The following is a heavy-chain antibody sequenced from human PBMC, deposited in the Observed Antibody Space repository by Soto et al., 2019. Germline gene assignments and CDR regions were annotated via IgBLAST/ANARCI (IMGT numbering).Heavy chain of an antibody. CDR2: INYSGST. CDR3: AKLAGYCSGTSCYGHYAMHV. V-gene: IGHV4-39*01. CDR1: SGSMSSSLNH. D-gene: IGHD2-2*01. Sequence: SETLSLTCIVSSGSMSSSLNHWGWIRQPPGKGLEWIGNINYSGSTYYNPSLQSRLTISVDTSNNQFSLTLSSVTAADTAVYYCAKLAGYCSGTSCYGHYAMHVWGQGTTVTVSS. J-gene: IGHJ6*02.